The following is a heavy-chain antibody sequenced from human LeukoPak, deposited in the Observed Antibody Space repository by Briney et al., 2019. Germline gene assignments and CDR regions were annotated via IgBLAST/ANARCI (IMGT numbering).Heavy chain of an antibody. D-gene: IGHD3-22*01. V-gene: IGHV3-7*01. CDR2: IKEDGSEK. Sequence: GGSLRLSCAASGFTFSTYFMTWVRQAPGKGLEWVANIKEDGSEKYYGDSVKGRFTISRDNAKNSLYLEMNSLRVEDTAVYYCARDSSGYQWGQGTLVTVSS. CDR1: GFTFSTYF. J-gene: IGHJ4*02. CDR3: ARDSSGYQ.